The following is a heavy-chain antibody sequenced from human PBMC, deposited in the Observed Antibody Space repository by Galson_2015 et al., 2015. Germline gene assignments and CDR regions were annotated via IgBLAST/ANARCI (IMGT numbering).Heavy chain of an antibody. Sequence: SVKVSCKASGYTFTSYYMHWVRQAPGQGLEWMGIVNPSGGSTSYAQKFQGRVTMTRDTSTSSVYMELSSLRSEDTAVYYCARYTTVTRADYYYYYGMDVWGQGTTVTVSS. CDR2: VNPSGGST. CDR3: ARYTTVTRADYYYYYGMDV. CDR1: GYTFTSYY. V-gene: IGHV1-46*01. J-gene: IGHJ6*02. D-gene: IGHD4-11*01.